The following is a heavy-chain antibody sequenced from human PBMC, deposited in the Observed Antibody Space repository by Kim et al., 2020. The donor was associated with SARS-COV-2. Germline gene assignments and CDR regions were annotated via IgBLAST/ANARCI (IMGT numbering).Heavy chain of an antibody. J-gene: IGHJ4*02. V-gene: IGHV5-10-1*01. D-gene: IGHD6-19*01. CDR3: ARQGRIGSGSPDY. Sequence: SPSFQGHVTISADKSLSTAYLQWSSLQASDTAMYYCARQGRIGSGSPDYWGQGTLVTVSS.